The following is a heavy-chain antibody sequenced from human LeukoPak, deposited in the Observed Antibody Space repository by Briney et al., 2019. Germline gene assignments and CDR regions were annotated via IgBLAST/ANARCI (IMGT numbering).Heavy chain of an antibody. CDR2: IKLDGSEK. CDR3: ARGGGGVDY. Sequence: GGSLRLSCAASGFTFSNSWMSWVRQAPGKGLEWVANIKLDGSEKYYVDSVKGRFTISRDNAKNSLYLQMNSLRAEDTAVYHCARGGGGVDYWGQGTLVTVSP. J-gene: IGHJ4*02. V-gene: IGHV3-7*01. D-gene: IGHD4-23*01. CDR1: GFTFSNSW.